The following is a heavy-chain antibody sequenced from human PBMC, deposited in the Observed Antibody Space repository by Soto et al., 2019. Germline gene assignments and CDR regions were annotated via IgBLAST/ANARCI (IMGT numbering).Heavy chain of an antibody. J-gene: IGHJ4*02. CDR3: ARAGYCSGGSCFTSDFDC. Sequence: EVQLVESGGGLVKPGGSLRLSCAASGFTFSSYSMNWVRQAPGKGLEWVSSISSSSSYIYYADSVKGRFTISRDNANNSLYLQMNSLRAEDTAVYYSARAGYCSGGSCFTSDFDCWGQGTLVTVSS. D-gene: IGHD2-15*01. CDR2: ISSSSSYI. V-gene: IGHV3-21*01. CDR1: GFTFSSYS.